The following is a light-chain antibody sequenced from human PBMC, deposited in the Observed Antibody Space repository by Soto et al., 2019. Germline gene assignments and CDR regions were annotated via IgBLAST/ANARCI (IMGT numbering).Light chain of an antibody. Sequence: DIQMTQSPSTLSASVGDTVTITCRASQNISGWLAWYQQRPGKAPNLLIFDASTLESGVLSRFSGSGSGTSFTLTISSLQSDDFATYYCLQYNGYYRTFGQGTKVEIK. CDR2: DAS. CDR1: QNISGW. V-gene: IGKV1-5*01. CDR3: LQYNGYYRT. J-gene: IGKJ1*01.